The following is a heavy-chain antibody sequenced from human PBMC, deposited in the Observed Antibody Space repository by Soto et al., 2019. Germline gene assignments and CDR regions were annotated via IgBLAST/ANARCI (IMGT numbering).Heavy chain of an antibody. CDR2: MNPNSGNT. D-gene: IGHD3-3*01. CDR3: ARERELYDFWSGRDAFDI. V-gene: IGHV1-8*01. Sequence: ASVKVSCKASGYTFTSYYINWVRQATGQGLEWMGWMNPNSGNTGYAQKFQGRVTMTRNTSISTAYMELSSLRSEDTAVYYCARERELYDFWSGRDAFDIWGQGTMVTVSS. CDR1: GYTFTSYY. J-gene: IGHJ3*02.